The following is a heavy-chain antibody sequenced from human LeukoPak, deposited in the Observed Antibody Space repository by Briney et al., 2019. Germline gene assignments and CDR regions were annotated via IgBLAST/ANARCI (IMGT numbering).Heavy chain of an antibody. J-gene: IGHJ4*02. CDR1: GFTFSSYS. D-gene: IGHD6-19*01. CDR2: ISSSSSYI. V-gene: IGHV3-21*04. Sequence: GGSLRLSCAASGFTFSSYSMNWVRQAPGKGLEWVSSISSSSSYIYYADSVKGRFTISRDNAKNSLYLQMNSLRAEDTAVYYCAKNAHSSGWYSAKKLLDYFDYWGQGTLVTVSS. CDR3: AKNAHSSGWYSAKKLLDYFDY.